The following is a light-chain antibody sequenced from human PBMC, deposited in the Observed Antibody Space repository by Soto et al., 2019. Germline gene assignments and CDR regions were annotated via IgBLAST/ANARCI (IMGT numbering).Light chain of an antibody. CDR3: QQRSNWVYT. Sequence: EVVLTQSAATLSCSPGERATLSCRASQSVSSYLAWYQQKPGQAPRLLIYDGSNRATSIPARFSGSGSGTDFSLTISSLEPEGFAVYYCQQRSNWVYTFGQGTKLEIK. V-gene: IGKV3-11*01. CDR1: QSVSSY. CDR2: DGS. J-gene: IGKJ2*01.